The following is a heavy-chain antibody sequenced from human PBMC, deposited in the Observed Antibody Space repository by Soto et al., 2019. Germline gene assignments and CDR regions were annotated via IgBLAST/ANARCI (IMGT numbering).Heavy chain of an antibody. CDR2: MYNAGST. V-gene: IGHV4-59*08. J-gene: IGHJ5*02. CDR1: GGSISGYY. D-gene: IGHD5-18*01. CDR3: ARGRGYSYGLDP. Sequence: SETLSLTCTVSGGSISGYYWSWIRQPPGKGLEWIGCMYNAGSTYYNPSLKSRVAISVDTSKNQFSLSLSSVTAADTAVYYCARGRGYSYGLDPWGQGTLVTVSS.